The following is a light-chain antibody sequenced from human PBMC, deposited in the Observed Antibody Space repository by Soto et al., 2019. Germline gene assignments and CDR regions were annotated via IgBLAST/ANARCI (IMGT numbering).Light chain of an antibody. J-gene: IGKJ5*01. Sequence: VMTQPPLSLSVAPGQPASISCKSSQSLLHITGETFLFWYLQKPGQSPQLLIYEVSTRVSGVPDRFSGSGSGTDFALKISRVEAEDVGVYYCMQGTHWPLTFGQGTRLDIK. CDR2: EVS. CDR3: MQGTHWPLT. V-gene: IGKV2-29*03. CDR1: QSLLHITGETF.